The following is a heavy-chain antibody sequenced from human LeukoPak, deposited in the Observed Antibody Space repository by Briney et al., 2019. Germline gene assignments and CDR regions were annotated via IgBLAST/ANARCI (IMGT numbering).Heavy chain of an antibody. CDR1: GGSISSSSYY. V-gene: IGHV4-39*07. Sequence: SETLSLTCTVSGGSISSSSYYWGWIRQPPGKGLEWIGSIYYSGSTYYNPSLKSRVTISVDTSKNQFSLKLSSVTAADTAVYYCASRYSSGHDAFDIWGQGTMVTVSS. CDR3: ASRYSSGHDAFDI. CDR2: IYYSGST. D-gene: IGHD6-19*01. J-gene: IGHJ3*02.